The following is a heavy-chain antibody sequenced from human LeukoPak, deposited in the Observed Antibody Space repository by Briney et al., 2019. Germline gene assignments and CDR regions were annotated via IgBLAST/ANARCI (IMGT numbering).Heavy chain of an antibody. J-gene: IGHJ4*02. CDR1: GYSISSGYY. CDR2: IYHSGST. D-gene: IGHD2-2*01. CDR3: AGLGGTKGY. Sequence: SETLSLTRAVSGYSISSGYYWGWIRQPPGKGLEWIGSIYHSGSTYYNPSLKSRVTISVDTSKNQFSLKLSSVTAADTAVYYCAGLGGTKGYWGQGTLVTVPS. V-gene: IGHV4-38-2*01.